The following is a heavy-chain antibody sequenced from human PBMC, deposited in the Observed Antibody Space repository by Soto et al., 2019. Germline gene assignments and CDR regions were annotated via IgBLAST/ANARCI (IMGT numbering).Heavy chain of an antibody. CDR1: GFNFRTYG. D-gene: IGHD2-21*01. Sequence: GGSLRLSCTASGFNFRTYGIYWVRQTPGKGLEWVALITSDGSTKFYADSVRGRFTISRDNSKNTVYLQMVSLRAEDTAVYYCVKGGDMDSWGQGTLVTVSS. V-gene: IGHV3-30*03. CDR3: VKGGDMDS. CDR2: ITSDGSTK. J-gene: IGHJ5*01.